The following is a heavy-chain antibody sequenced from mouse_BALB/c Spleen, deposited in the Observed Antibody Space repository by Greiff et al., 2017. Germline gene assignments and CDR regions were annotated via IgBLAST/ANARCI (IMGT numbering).Heavy chain of an antibody. CDR3: ARRRITTAFDY. D-gene: IGHD1-2*01. J-gene: IGHJ2*01. CDR2: ISSGGSYT. Sequence: EVHLVESGGGLVKPGGSPKLSCAASGFTFSSYAMSWVRQTPEKRLEWVATISSGGSYTYYPDSVKGRFTISRDNAKNTLYLQMSSLRSEDTAMYYCARRRITTAFDYWGQGTTLTVSS. CDR1: GFTFSSYA. V-gene: IGHV5-9-3*01.